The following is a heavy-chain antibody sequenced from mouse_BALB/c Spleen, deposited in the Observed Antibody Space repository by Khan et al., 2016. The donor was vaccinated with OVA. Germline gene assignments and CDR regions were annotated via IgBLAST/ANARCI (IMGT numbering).Heavy chain of an antibody. CDR3: ARGVSSGPAWFTY. V-gene: IGHV3-6*02. CDR1: GYSITSGYF. Sequence: EVKLEESGPGLVKPSQSLSLTCSVTGYSITSGYFWNWIRQFPGNKLEWMGYIRYDGDSNYNPSLKNRISISRDTSQNRFFLKLTSLISEDTATYYCARGVSSGPAWFTYWGQGTLVTVSA. J-gene: IGHJ3*01. D-gene: IGHD3-1*01. CDR2: IRYDGDS.